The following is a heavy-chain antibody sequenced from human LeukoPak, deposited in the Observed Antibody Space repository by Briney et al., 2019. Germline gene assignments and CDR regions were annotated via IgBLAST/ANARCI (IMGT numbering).Heavy chain of an antibody. CDR2: IYYSGST. CDR1: GGSFSGYY. J-gene: IGHJ3*01. CDR3: ARDAPFGEAS. Sequence: SETLSLTCAVYGGSFSGYYWSWIRQPPGKGLEWIGYIYYSGSTNYNPSLKSRVTISVDTSKNQFSLKLSSVTAADTAVYYCARDAPFGEASWGQGTMVTVSS. V-gene: IGHV4-59*01. D-gene: IGHD3-10*01.